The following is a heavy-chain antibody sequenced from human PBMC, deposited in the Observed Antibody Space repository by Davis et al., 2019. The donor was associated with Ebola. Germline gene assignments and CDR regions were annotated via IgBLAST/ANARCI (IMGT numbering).Heavy chain of an antibody. V-gene: IGHV1-18*04. CDR1: GYTFTNYG. CDR3: ARAQFPTTSDH. Sequence: ASVKVSCKASGYTFTNYGITWVRQAPGQGLEWMGWNNPHNGNTNYAQNVQGRVTLTTDTSTSTAYMEVGSLRSDDTAVYYCARAQFPTTSDHWGQGTLVTVSS. J-gene: IGHJ4*02. CDR2: NNPHNGNT. D-gene: IGHD1-1*01.